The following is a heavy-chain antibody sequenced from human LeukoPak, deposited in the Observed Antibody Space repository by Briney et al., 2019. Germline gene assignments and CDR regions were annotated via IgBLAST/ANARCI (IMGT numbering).Heavy chain of an antibody. D-gene: IGHD3-3*01. CDR2: ISAYNGNT. J-gene: IGHJ6*03. Sequence: ASVKVSCKASGYTFTSYGISWVRQAPGQGLERMGWISAYNGNTNYAQKLQGRVTMTTDTSTSTAYMELRSLRSDDTAVYYCARGFTYYDFWSGYPPRRGYYYYYMDVWGKGTTVTVSS. CDR3: ARGFTYYDFWSGYPPRRGYYYYYMDV. V-gene: IGHV1-18*01. CDR1: GYTFTSYG.